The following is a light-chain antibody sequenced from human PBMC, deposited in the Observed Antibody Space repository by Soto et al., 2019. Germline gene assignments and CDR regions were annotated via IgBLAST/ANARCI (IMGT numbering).Light chain of an antibody. V-gene: IGKV1-5*03. CDR3: QQYNSYWYT. CDR2: KAS. J-gene: IGKJ2*01. CDR1: QTISSW. Sequence: DIQMTQSPSTLSGSVGDRVTITCRASQTISSWLAWYQQKPGKAPKLLIYKASTLKSGVPSRFSGSGSGTEFTLTISSLQPDDFATYFCQQYNSYWYTFGQGTKVDIK.